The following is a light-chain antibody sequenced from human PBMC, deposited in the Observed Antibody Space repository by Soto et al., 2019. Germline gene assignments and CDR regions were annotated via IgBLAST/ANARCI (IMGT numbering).Light chain of an antibody. CDR1: QDISKW. J-gene: IGKJ5*01. Sequence: DIQITQSPASVSAAVLDIVTITCRASQDISKWIAWYQQKPGRAPKLLIHTASTIQREVPSRFSVSGSGTDFTLTISSLQPEDFATYYCQEAYSFPVTFGLGTRLEIK. CDR2: TAS. CDR3: QEAYSFPVT. V-gene: IGKV1-12*01.